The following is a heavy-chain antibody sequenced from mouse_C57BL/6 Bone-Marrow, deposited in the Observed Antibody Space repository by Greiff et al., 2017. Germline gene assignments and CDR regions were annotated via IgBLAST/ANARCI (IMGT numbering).Heavy chain of an antibody. J-gene: IGHJ3*01. CDR3: ASPVDRGFAY. V-gene: IGHV2-6*01. Sequence: VKLLESGPGLVAPSQSLSITCTVSGFSLTSYGVDWVRQSPGKGLEWLGVIWGVGSTNYNSALKSRLSISKDNSKSQVFLKMNSLQTDDTAMYYCASPVDRGFAYWGQGTLVTVSA. CDR1: GFSLTSYG. CDR2: IWGVGST.